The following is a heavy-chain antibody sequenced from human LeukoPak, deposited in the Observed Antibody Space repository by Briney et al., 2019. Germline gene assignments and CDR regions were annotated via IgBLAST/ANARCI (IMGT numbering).Heavy chain of an antibody. Sequence: GGSLRLSCAASGFMFSTYWMTWVRQAPGKGLEFVANIKPDGSETYYVDSVKGRFTISRDNTKNLVFLQMKSLRGEDAAVQHCGGFGYEAAIDLWGQGTLVTVSS. D-gene: IGHD2-15*01. CDR3: GGFGYEAAIDL. CDR2: IKPDGSET. CDR1: GFMFSTYW. J-gene: IGHJ4*02. V-gene: IGHV3-7*01.